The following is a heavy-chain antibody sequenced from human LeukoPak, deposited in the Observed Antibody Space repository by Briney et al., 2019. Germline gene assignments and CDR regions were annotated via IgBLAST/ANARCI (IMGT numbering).Heavy chain of an antibody. J-gene: IGHJ4*02. Sequence: GSLRLSCAASGFSFSDYYMTWIRQTPGKGLEWVSQISSRGGSIYYADSVKGRFTISRDNAKDSLYLQMNSLRAEDTGVYYCTKGGQSSSMFWIYWGQGALVTVSS. CDR2: ISSRGGSI. CDR3: TKGGQSSSMFWIY. V-gene: IGHV3-11*01. CDR1: GFSFSDYY. D-gene: IGHD6-6*01.